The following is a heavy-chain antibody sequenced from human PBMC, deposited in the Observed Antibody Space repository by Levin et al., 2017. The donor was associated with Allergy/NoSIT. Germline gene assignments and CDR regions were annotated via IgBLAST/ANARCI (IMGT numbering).Heavy chain of an antibody. V-gene: IGHV4-39*07. CDR1: GGSISSSSYY. CDR2: IHYSGST. D-gene: IGHD6-6*01. CDR3: ARAGRVEGAARRHYFDD. J-gene: IGHJ4*02. Sequence: SETLSLTCTVSGGSISSSSYYWGWIRQPPGTGLEWIGSIHYSGSTYYNPSLKSRITISVDTSKNQFSLKLSSVTAADTAVYYCARAGRVEGAARRHYFDDWGQGTLVTVSS.